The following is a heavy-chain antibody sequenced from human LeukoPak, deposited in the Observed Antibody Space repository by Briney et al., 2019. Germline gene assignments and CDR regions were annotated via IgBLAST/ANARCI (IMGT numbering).Heavy chain of an antibody. D-gene: IGHD6-25*01. J-gene: IGHJ6*04. V-gene: IGHV3-30*18. CDR1: GFTFSSYG. CDR2: ISYDGSNK. CDR3: AKDQATAGYYAMDV. Sequence: GGSLRLSCAASGFTFSSYGMHWVRQAPGKGLEWVAVISYDGSNKHYADSVKGRFTISRDNSKNTLYLQMNSLRAEDTAVYYCAKDQATAGYYAMDVWGKGTTVTVSS.